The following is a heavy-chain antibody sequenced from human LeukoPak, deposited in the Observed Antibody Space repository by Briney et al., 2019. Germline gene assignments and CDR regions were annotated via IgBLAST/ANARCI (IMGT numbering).Heavy chain of an antibody. CDR1: GGSISSSSYY. CDR3: ARKRVSYYDFWSGYDDYYYYYYMDV. D-gene: IGHD3-3*01. J-gene: IGHJ6*03. Sequence: SETLSLTCTVSGGSISSSSYYWGWLRQPPGKGLEWIGSIYYSGSTYYNPSLKSRVTISVGTSKNQFSLKLSSVTAADTAVYYCARKRVSYYDFWSGYDDYYYYYYMDVWGKGTTVTVSS. V-gene: IGHV4-39*01. CDR2: IYYSGST.